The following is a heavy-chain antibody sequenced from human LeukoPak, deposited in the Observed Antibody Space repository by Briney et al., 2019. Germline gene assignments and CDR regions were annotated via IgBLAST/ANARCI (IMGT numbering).Heavy chain of an antibody. D-gene: IGHD6-6*01. V-gene: IGHV4-39*01. J-gene: IGHJ5*02. CDR3: ARQVPIAARPRGWFDP. CDR1: GGSISSSSYY. Sequence: SETQSLTCTVSGGSISSSSYYWGWIRQPPGKGLEWIGSIYYSGSTYYNPSLKSRVTISVDTSKNQFSLKLSSVTAADTAVYYCARQVPIAARPRGWFDPWGQGTLVTVSS. CDR2: IYYSGST.